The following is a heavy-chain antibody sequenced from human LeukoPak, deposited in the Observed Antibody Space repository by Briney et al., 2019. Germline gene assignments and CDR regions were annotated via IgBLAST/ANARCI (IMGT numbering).Heavy chain of an antibody. CDR1: GASIRDDY. Sequence: LSLTCPVSGASIRDDYWSWIRQSPGKGLEWVSYISSSGSTIYYADSVKGRFTISRDNAKNSLYLQMNSLRAEDTAVYYCAMSSSSQGGFDYWGQGTLVTVSS. CDR2: ISSSGSTI. J-gene: IGHJ4*02. D-gene: IGHD6-6*01. V-gene: IGHV3-11*01. CDR3: AMSSSSQGGFDY.